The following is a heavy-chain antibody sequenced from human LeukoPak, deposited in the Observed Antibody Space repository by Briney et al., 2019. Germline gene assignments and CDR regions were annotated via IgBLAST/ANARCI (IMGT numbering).Heavy chain of an antibody. CDR1: GFRINNCG. Sequence: PGGSLRLSCAVSGFRINNCGMTWVRQAPGNGLEWVSTMGESGTYIHYADSVWGRFTISRDTAENSLYLQMNSLRAEDTAVYYCTRDGFAWSRDYWGQGTLVTVSS. D-gene: IGHD2-8*02. CDR2: MGESGTYI. CDR3: TRDGFAWSRDY. V-gene: IGHV3-21*01. J-gene: IGHJ4*02.